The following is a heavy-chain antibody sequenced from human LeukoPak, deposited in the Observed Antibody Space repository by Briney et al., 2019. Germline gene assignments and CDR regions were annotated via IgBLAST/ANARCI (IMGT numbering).Heavy chain of an antibody. CDR3: ARDDNYGIFVNVDY. CDR2: ISTSTGDT. V-gene: IGHV1-18*01. CDR1: GYSFILYG. Sequence: GASVKVSCKTSGYSFILYGISWVRQAPGQGPEWMGWISTSTGDTKYTQKFQGRVTLTTDTSTSTACMERSSLRSDDTAVYYCARDDNYGIFVNVDYWGQGTLVTVSS. D-gene: IGHD4-11*01. J-gene: IGHJ4*02.